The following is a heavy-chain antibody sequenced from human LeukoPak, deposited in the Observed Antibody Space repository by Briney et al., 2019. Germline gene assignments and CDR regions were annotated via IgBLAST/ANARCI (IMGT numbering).Heavy chain of an antibody. CDR3: ARDQTGTYNVDS. Sequence: PGGSLRLSCAASGFIFSYYAMHWVRQAPGEGLEWVAVISYDGSKKYYGDSVKGRFPISRENSKNTLYLQMNSLRGEDTAVYYCARDQTGTYNVDSWGQGTLVTVSS. CDR1: GFIFSYYA. J-gene: IGHJ4*02. V-gene: IGHV3-30*04. CDR2: ISYDGSKK. D-gene: IGHD1-26*01.